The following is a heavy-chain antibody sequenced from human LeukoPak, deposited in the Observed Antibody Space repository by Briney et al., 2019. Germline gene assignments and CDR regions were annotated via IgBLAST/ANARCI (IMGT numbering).Heavy chain of an antibody. V-gene: IGHV3-30-3*01. J-gene: IGHJ4*02. Sequence: PGGSLRLSCAASGFTFSSYAMHWVRQAPGKGLEWVAVISYDGSNKYYADSVKGRFTISRDNSKNTLYLQLTSLRAEDTAVYYCASGSYYADWGQATPVTVSS. CDR3: ASGSYYAD. D-gene: IGHD1-26*01. CDR2: ISYDGSNK. CDR1: GFTFSSYA.